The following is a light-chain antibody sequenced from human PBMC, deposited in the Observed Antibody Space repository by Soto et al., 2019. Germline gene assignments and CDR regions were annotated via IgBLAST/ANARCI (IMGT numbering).Light chain of an antibody. V-gene: IGLV1-40*01. Sequence: QSALTQPPSVSGAPGQRVTISCTGSSSNIGAGYDVHWYQQLPGTAPKLLIYGNSNRPSGVPDRFSGSKSGTSASLAITWLQAEDEADYYCQSYDSSLSGNYVFGTGTKDTVL. CDR1: SSNIGAGYD. J-gene: IGLJ1*01. CDR2: GNS. CDR3: QSYDSSLSGNYV.